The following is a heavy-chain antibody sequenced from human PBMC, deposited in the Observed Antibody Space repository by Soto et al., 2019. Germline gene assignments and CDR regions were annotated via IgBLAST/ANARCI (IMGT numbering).Heavy chain of an antibody. CDR1: GYTFTSYG. D-gene: IGHD3-22*01. CDR2: ISPYNGNT. V-gene: IGHV1-18*04. CDR3: ARDTQQDSNGYYLEWFDP. Sequence: GASVKVSCKASGYTFTSYGISWVRQAPGQGLEWMGWISPYNGNTNYAQKLQGRVTMTTDTSTSTAHMELRSLKSDDTAVYYCARDTQQDSNGYYLEWFDPWGQGTLVTVSS. J-gene: IGHJ5*02.